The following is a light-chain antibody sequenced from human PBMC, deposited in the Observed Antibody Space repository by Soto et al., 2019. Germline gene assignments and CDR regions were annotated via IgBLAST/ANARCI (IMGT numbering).Light chain of an antibody. CDR2: YDE. CDR3: AAWDDSMTYV. Sequence: QSVLTHPPSVSGAPGQRVTISCSGRSSNVGNNAVNWYQQLPGKAPKLLIYYDEMLPSGISDRFSASKSGSSASLAISGLQSEDEAEYYCAAWDDSMTYVFGTGTKLTVL. CDR1: SSNVGNNA. V-gene: IGLV1-36*01. J-gene: IGLJ1*01.